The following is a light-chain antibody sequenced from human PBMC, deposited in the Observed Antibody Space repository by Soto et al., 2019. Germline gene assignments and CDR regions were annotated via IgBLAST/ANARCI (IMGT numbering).Light chain of an antibody. Sequence: QSVLTQPPSVSGAPGQRVTISCTGSSSNIGAGFDVYWYQQLPGTAPKVLIYGNTNRPAGVPDRFSGSKSGTSASLAITDLQAEDEADYYCQCYDNRMSGSRVFGGGTKLSVL. V-gene: IGLV1-40*01. J-gene: IGLJ3*02. CDR2: GNT. CDR1: SSNIGAGFD. CDR3: QCYDNRMSGSRV.